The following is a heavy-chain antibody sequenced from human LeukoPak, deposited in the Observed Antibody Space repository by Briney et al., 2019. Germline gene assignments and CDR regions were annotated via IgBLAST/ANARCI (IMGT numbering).Heavy chain of an antibody. V-gene: IGHV3-53*01. Sequence: AGSLRLSCAASGFTVITNDMTWVRQAPGKGLEWVSVLYGDGNTKYADSVQGRFTISRDNSKNTLYLEMNSLSPDDTAVYYCARGVEPLAANTLAYWGQGTLVTVSS. CDR2: LYGDGNT. CDR3: ARGVEPLAANTLAY. CDR1: GFTVITND. D-gene: IGHD1-14*01. J-gene: IGHJ4*02.